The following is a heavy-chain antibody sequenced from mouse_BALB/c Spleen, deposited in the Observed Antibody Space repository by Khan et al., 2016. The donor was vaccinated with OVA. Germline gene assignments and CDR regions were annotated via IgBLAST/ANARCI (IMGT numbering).Heavy chain of an antibody. J-gene: IGHJ3*01. CDR3: ARSGDEYFDY. CDR1: GYAFSSYW. V-gene: IGHV1-80*01. CDR2: IYPGDGDT. Sequence: QVQLQQSGAELVRPGSSVKISCKASGYAFSSYWMNWVKQRPGQGLEWIGQIYPGDGDTTYNGKFKGKVTLTADKSSSTAYLQLSNLTSEDFAVYFCARSGDEYFDYWGGGTLVTVSA.